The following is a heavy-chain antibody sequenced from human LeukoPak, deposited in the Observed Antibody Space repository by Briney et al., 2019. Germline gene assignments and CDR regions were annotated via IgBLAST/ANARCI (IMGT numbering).Heavy chain of an antibody. CDR3: ARARGARITMIVVVDYFDY. V-gene: IGHV4-59*01. CDR1: GGSFSSYY. CDR2: IYYSGST. Sequence: SETLSLTCAVYGGSFSSYYWSWIRQPPGKGLEWIGYIYYSGSTNYNPSLKSRVTISVDTSKNQFSLKLSSVTAADTAVYYCARARGARITMIVVVDYFDYWGQGTLVTVSS. D-gene: IGHD3-22*01. J-gene: IGHJ4*02.